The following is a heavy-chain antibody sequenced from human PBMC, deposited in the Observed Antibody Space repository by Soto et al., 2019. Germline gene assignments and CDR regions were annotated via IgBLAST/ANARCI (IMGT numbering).Heavy chain of an antibody. D-gene: IGHD6-13*01. CDR3: AREYESSPTD. V-gene: IGHV4-39*02. CDR2: IYYSGST. Sequence: QLQVQESGPGLIKPSETLSLHYTVSGGSISTSSYHWAWIRQPPGKGLEWIASIYYSGSTYYNPSLKSRATISVDTSKNQFSLKLTSVSAADTAVYYCAREYESSPTDWGQGTLVTVSS. J-gene: IGHJ4*02. CDR1: GGSISTSSYH.